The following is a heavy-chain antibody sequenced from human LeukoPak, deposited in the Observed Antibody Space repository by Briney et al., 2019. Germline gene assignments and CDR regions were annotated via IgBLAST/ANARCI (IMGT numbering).Heavy chain of an antibody. CDR1: GFTFSSYK. V-gene: IGHV3-48*03. CDR3: VRVRNSLNYFDC. Sequence: PGGSLRLSCAASGFTFSSYKMNWVRQAPGKGLEWVSYIRSSGITTYYADSVKGRFTISRDNAKDSLYLQMNSLRAEDTAVYYCVRVRNSLNYFDCWGQGTLVTVSS. D-gene: IGHD3-16*01. CDR2: IRSSGITT. J-gene: IGHJ4*02.